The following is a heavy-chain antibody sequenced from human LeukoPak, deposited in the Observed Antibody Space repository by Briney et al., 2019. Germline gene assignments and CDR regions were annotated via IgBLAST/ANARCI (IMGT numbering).Heavy chain of an antibody. CDR1: GYKFISHY. CDR3: AREGSYCVGGDCYSFDF. J-gene: IGHJ4*02. Sequence: SVRLSCKASGYKFISHYLQWVRQAPGLGPEWMGWMHGGNGNTRYAEKFEGRVTMTRVTSTSTAYMDVSSLTSDDTAVYYCAREGSYCVGGDCYSFDFWGQGTLVTVYS. CDR2: MHGGNGNT. V-gene: IGHV1-2*02. D-gene: IGHD2-21*02.